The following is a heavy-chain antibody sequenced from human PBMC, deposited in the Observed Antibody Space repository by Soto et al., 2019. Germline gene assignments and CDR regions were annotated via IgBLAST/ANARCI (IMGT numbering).Heavy chain of an antibody. CDR2: IIPIFDPP. D-gene: IGHD6-19*01. Sequence: QVQLVQSGAEVKKPGSSVKVSCKASGGTFRSYAVNWVRQAPGEGLEWMGGIIPIFDPPKYAQKFQGRVMITADESTRTAYMELSNLRSEDTAVYYCARSGGSGWSDGFDIWGQVTMVTVSS. CDR3: ARSGGSGWSDGFDI. CDR1: GGTFRSYA. V-gene: IGHV1-69*01. J-gene: IGHJ3*02.